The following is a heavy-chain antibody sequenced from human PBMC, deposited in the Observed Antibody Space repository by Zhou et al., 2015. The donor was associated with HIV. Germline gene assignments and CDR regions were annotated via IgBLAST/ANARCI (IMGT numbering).Heavy chain of an antibody. D-gene: IGHD3-16*01. CDR2: INPNSGGT. Sequence: QVQLVQSGAEVKKPGASVKVSCKASGYTFTGYYMHWVRQAPGQGLEWMGWINPNSGGTNYAQKFQGRVTMTRDTSISTAYMELSRLRSDDTAVYYCAIGEGPTHRAGDYFDYWGQGTLVTVSS. J-gene: IGHJ4*02. CDR3: AIGEGPTHRAGDYFDY. V-gene: IGHV1-2*02. CDR1: GYTFTGYY.